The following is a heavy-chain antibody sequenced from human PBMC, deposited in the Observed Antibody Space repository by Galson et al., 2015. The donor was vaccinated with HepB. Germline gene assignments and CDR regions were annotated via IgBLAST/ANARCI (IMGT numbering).Heavy chain of an antibody. D-gene: IGHD3-22*01. CDR3: AREDYYDSSGYYLDY. Sequence: SVKVSCKASGYTFTSYGISWVRQAPGQGLEWMGWISAYNGNTNYAQKLQGRVTMTTDTSTSTAYMELRSLRSDDTAVCYCAREDYYDSSGYYLDYWGQGTLVTVSS. CDR2: ISAYNGNT. CDR1: GYTFTSYG. V-gene: IGHV1-18*04. J-gene: IGHJ4*02.